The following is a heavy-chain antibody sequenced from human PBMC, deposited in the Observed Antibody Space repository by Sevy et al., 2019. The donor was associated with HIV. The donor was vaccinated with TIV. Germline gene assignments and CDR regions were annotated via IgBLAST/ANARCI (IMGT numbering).Heavy chain of an antibody. V-gene: IGHV1-2*02. CDR3: ARESYDFWTGPVDYDYGMDV. CDR2: INPKSGAT. CDR1: GYTFSDSGYY. D-gene: IGHD3-3*01. Sequence: ASVKVSCKASGYTFSDSGYYVHWVRQAPGQGLEWMGWINPKSGATNYAQKFQGRVTMTRDTSVSTANMELSRLTSDDTAVDYYARESYDFWTGPVDYDYGMDVWGQGTTVTVSS. J-gene: IGHJ6*02.